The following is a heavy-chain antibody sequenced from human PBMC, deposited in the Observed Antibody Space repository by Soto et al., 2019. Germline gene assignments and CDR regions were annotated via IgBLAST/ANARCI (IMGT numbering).Heavy chain of an antibody. D-gene: IGHD3-22*01. Sequence: SVKVSCKASGGTFSSYAISWVRQAPGQGLEWMGGIIPIFGTANYAQKFQGRVTITADDSTSTAYMELSSLRSEDTAVYYCAREPLTYYYDSSGYSTGYYFDYWGQGTLVTISS. V-gene: IGHV1-69*13. CDR1: GGTFSSYA. CDR2: IIPIFGTA. CDR3: AREPLTYYYDSSGYSTGYYFDY. J-gene: IGHJ4*02.